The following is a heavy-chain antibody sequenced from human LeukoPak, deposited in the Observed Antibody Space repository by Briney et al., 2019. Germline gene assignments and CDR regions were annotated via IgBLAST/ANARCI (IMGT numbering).Heavy chain of an antibody. CDR3: ARAHSSGWGDFDY. CDR1: GFTFSSYS. D-gene: IGHD6-19*01. J-gene: IGHJ4*02. Sequence: GGSLRLSCAASGFTFSSYSMNWVRQAPGKGLEWVSSISSSSSYIYYADSVKGRFTISRDNAKNSLYLQMNSLRAEDTAVYYCARAHSSGWGDFDYWGQGTLVTVSS. CDR2: ISSSSSYI. V-gene: IGHV3-21*01.